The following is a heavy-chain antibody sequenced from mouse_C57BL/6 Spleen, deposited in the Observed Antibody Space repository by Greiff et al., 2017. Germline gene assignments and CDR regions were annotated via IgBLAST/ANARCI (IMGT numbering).Heavy chain of an antibody. CDR1: GYTFTSYW. Sequence: QVQLQQPGAELVKPGASVKLSCKASGYTFTSYWMHWVKQRPGQGLEWIGMIHPNSGSTNYNEKFKSKATLTVDKSSSTAYMQLSSMTSEDSAVYCCAPDGYDEGFGFAYWGQGTRVTVSA. CDR3: APDGYDEGFGFAY. D-gene: IGHD2-2*01. V-gene: IGHV1-64*01. J-gene: IGHJ3*01. CDR2: IHPNSGST.